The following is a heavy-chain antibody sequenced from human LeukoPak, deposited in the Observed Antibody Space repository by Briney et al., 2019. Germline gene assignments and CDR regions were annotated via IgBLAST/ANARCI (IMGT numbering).Heavy chain of an antibody. V-gene: IGHV3-48*04. CDR1: GFTFSSHG. CDR2: ISGSGITI. CDR3: AREGPYSNNGGGFDI. J-gene: IGHJ3*02. D-gene: IGHD4-11*01. Sequence: PGGSPRLSCAASGFTFSSHGMSWVRQAPGKGLEWVSYISGSGITIYYGDSVKGRFTISRDNAKNSLYLQMNSLRAEDTAVYSCAREGPYSNNGGGFDIWGQGTMVTVSS.